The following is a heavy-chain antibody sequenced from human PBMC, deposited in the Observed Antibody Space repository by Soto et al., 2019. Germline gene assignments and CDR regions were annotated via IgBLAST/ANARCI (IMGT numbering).Heavy chain of an antibody. V-gene: IGHV3-30*18. J-gene: IGHJ3*02. D-gene: IGHD2-15*01. Sequence: GGSLRLSCAASGVSFSSYGMHWAREAPGKGLEWVAVISYDGSNKYYADSVKGRFTISRDNSKNTLYLQMNSLRAEDTAVYYCAKEMGYCSGGSCYYSNDSFDIWGQGT. CDR1: GVSFSSYG. CDR3: AKEMGYCSGGSCYYSNDSFDI. CDR2: ISYDGSNK.